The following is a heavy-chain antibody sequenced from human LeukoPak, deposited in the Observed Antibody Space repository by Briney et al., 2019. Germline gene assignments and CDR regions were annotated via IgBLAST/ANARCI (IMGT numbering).Heavy chain of an antibody. CDR2: IKQDGSEK. CDR1: GFTFSSYW. Sequence: GGSLTLSCAASGFTFSSYWMSWLRQAPGKGLEWVANIKQDGSEKYYVDSVKGRFTISRDNAKNSLYLQMNSLRAEDTAVYYCARLTTPHLYYYYYMDVWGKGTTVTISS. CDR3: ARLTTPHLYYYYYMDV. J-gene: IGHJ6*03. V-gene: IGHV3-7*01. D-gene: IGHD4-11*01.